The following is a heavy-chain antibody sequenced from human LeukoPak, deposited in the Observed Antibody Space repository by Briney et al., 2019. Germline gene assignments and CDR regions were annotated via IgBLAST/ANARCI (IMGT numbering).Heavy chain of an antibody. CDR3: AKDRPTVTRLYDALDI. CDR2: ISGSGGST. Sequence: PGGSLRLSCAASGFTFSSYAMSWGRQAPGKGLEWVSAISGSGGSTYYADSVKGRFTIARENSKNTLYQQINSLRAEDTAVYYCAKDRPTVTRLYDALDIWGQGTMVTVPS. V-gene: IGHV3-23*01. J-gene: IGHJ3*02. D-gene: IGHD4-17*01. CDR1: GFTFSSYA.